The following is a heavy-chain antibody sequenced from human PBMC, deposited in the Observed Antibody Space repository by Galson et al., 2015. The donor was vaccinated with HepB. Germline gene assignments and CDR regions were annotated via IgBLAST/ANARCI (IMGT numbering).Heavy chain of an antibody. J-gene: IGHJ4*02. Sequence: PALVKPTQTLTLTSTFSGFSLSTTGTCVSWIRQPPGKALEWLARIDWDDDKYYYTSLKTRLTISKDTSKNQVVLTMTNMDPVDTAMYYCARIDTSAHYYFDYWGQGALVTVSS. CDR2: IDWDDDK. V-gene: IGHV2-70*11. CDR1: GFSLSTTGTC. CDR3: ARIDTSAHYYFDY.